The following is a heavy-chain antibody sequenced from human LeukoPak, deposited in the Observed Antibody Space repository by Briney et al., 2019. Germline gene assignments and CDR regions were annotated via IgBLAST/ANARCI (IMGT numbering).Heavy chain of an antibody. J-gene: IGHJ4*02. CDR2: IIPLFGTT. D-gene: IGHD5-12*01. V-gene: IGHV1-69*13. Sequence: SVKVSCKASGGTFNRYAVSWVRQAPGQGLEWMGKIIPLFGTTNYAHKFQGRVTITADESATTAYLELSSLRSEDTAIYYCARDRKSGDSYASECWGQATLVTVSS. CDR3: ARDRKSGDSYASEC. CDR1: GGTFNRYA.